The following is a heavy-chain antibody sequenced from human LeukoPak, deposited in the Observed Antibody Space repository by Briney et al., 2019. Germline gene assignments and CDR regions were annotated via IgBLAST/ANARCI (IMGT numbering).Heavy chain of an antibody. D-gene: IGHD6-13*01. Sequence: ASVKVSCKASGYTFTGYYMHWVRQAPGQGLEWMGWINPNSGGTNYAQKFQGRVTTTRDTSISTAYMELSRLRSDDTAVYYCARDQLYEQLVAFDIWGQGTMVTVSS. V-gene: IGHV1-2*02. CDR3: ARDQLYEQLVAFDI. CDR1: GYTFTGYY. J-gene: IGHJ3*02. CDR2: INPNSGGT.